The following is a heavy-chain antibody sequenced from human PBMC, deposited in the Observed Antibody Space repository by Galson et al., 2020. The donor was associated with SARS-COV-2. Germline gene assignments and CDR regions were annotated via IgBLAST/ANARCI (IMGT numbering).Heavy chain of an antibody. CDR2: IYYSGST. V-gene: IGHV4-59*11. CDR1: GGSISSHY. CDR3: ARGRWYSFSYNLYYFDY. Sequence: SETLSLTCTVSGGSISSHYWSWIRQPPGKGLEWIGYIYYSGSTNYNPSLKSRVTISVDTSKNQFSLKLSSVTAADTAVYYCARGRWYSFSYNLYYFDYWGQGTLVTVSS. D-gene: IGHD6-13*01. J-gene: IGHJ4*02.